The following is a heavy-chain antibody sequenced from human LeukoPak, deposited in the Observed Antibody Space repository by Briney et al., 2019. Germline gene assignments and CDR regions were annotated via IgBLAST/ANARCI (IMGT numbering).Heavy chain of an antibody. CDR1: GFTFDDYA. CDR2: ISWNSGSI. V-gene: IGHV3-9*01. Sequence: GRSLRLSCAASGFTFDDYAMHWVRQAPGKGLEWVSGISWNSGSIGYADSVKGRSTISRDNAKNSLYLQMNSLRAEDTALYYCAKEQQQLVLDYWGQGTLVTVSS. J-gene: IGHJ4*02. D-gene: IGHD6-13*01. CDR3: AKEQQQLVLDY.